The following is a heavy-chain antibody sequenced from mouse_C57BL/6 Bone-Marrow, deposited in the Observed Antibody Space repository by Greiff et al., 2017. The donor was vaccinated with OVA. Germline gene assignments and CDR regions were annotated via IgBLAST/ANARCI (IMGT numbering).Heavy chain of an antibody. D-gene: IGHD1-1*01. J-gene: IGHJ1*03. Sequence: QVQLQQPGAELVMPGASVKLSCKASGYTFTSYWMHWVKQRPGQGLEWIGAIDPSDSYTNYNQKFKGKSTLTVDKSSSTAYMQLSSLTSEDSAVYYCARDGSTYWYFDVWGTGTTVTVSS. CDR1: GYTFTSYW. V-gene: IGHV1-69*01. CDR3: ARDGSTYWYFDV. CDR2: IDPSDSYT.